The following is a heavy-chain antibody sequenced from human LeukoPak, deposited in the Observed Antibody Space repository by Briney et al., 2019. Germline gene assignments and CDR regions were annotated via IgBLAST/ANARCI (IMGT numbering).Heavy chain of an antibody. CDR1: LLYFSRYV. V-gene: IGHV3-23*01. CDR2: IGGCGGST. CDR3: AKDSPLVGYTSGWSSNSFDR. J-gene: IGHJ4*02. Sequence: PGGALRLSHAPSLLYFSRYVLTWVGPAAGKEGAGVDGIGGCGGSTYYADSVKGRFTIFRDNSKNTLYLQLNSLRADDTAVYYCAKDSPLVGYTSGWSSNSFDRWGQGTLVTVSS. D-gene: IGHD6-19*01.